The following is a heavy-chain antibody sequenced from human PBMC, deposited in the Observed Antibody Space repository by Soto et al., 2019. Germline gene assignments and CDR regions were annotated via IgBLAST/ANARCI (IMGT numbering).Heavy chain of an antibody. CDR1: GFTVSSNY. J-gene: IGHJ6*03. CDR3: ARDPFDYDFWSGYSDSYYYYYMDV. V-gene: IGHV3-66*01. D-gene: IGHD3-3*01. Sequence: TGGSLRLSCAASGFTVSSNYMSWVRQAPGKGLEWVSVIYSGGSTYYADSVKGRFTISRDNSKNTLYLQMNSLRAEDTAVYYCARDPFDYDFWSGYSDSYYYYYMDVWGKGTTVTVSS. CDR2: IYSGGST.